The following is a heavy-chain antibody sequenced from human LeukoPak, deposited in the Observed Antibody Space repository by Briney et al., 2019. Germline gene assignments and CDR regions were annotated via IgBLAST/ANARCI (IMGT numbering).Heavy chain of an antibody. J-gene: IGHJ4*02. V-gene: IGHV4-61*02. CDR1: GGSIGSGSYY. CDR2: IYTSGST. CDR3: ARGRLGGVFY. Sequence: KSSETLSLTCTVSGGSIGSGSYYWSWIRQPAGKGLEWIGRIYTSGSTNYNPSLKSRATISVDTSKNQFSLKLSSVTAADTAVYYCARGRLGGVFYWGQGTLVTVSS. D-gene: IGHD3-16*01.